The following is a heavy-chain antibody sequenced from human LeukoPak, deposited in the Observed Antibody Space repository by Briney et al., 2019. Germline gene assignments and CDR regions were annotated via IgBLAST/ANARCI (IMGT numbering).Heavy chain of an antibody. D-gene: IGHD3-10*01. J-gene: IGHJ6*02. CDR3: AKDRGRITMVRGVILGMDV. V-gene: IGHV3-30*18. Sequence: GRSLRLSCAASGFTFSSYGMHWVRQAPGKGLEWVAVISYDGSNKYYADSVTGRFTISRDNSKNTLYLQMNSLRAEDTAVYYCAKDRGRITMVRGVILGMDVWGQGTTVTVSS. CDR2: ISYDGSNK. CDR1: GFTFSSYG.